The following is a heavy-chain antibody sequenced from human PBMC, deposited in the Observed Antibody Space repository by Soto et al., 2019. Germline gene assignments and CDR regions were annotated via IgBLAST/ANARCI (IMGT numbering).Heavy chain of an antibody. J-gene: IGHJ6*02. CDR2: ISSSSTHI. CDR3: VRERGLSSFYGMDV. CDR1: GFTLSSYS. V-gene: IGHV3-21*01. D-gene: IGHD2-21*02. Sequence: GGSLRLSCAASGFTLSSYSMNWVRQASGKGLEWVASISSSSTHIYYADSVKGRFTISRANARNSLYLQMNSLRAEDTAVYYCVRERGLSSFYGMDVWGQGTTVTVSS.